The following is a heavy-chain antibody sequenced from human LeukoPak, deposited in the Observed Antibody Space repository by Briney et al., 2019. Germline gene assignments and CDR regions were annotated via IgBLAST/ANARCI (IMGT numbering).Heavy chain of an antibody. CDR3: ARDRSPEGYYDSSHWDYYHGMDV. D-gene: IGHD3-22*01. J-gene: IGHJ6*02. CDR2: IYYSGST. Sequence: SETLSLTCTVSGGSISSSSYYWGWIRQPPGKGLEWIGRIYYSGSTYYNPSLKSRVTISVDTSKNQFSLKLSSVTAADTAVYYCARDRSPEGYYDSSHWDYYHGMDVWGQGTTVTVSS. CDR1: GGSISSSSYY. V-gene: IGHV4-39*02.